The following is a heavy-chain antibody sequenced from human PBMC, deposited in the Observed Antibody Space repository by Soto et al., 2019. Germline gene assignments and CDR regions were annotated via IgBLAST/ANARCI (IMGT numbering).Heavy chain of an antibody. CDR1: GDSVSSNSAA. Sequence: KQSQTLSLTCAISGDSVSSNSAAWNWIRQSPSRGLEWLGRTYYRSKWYNDYAVSVKSRITINPDTSKNQFSLQLNSVTPEDTADYSGERGELGSYYCYYYMDVWGKGTTVTVSS. J-gene: IGHJ6*03. CDR3: ERGELGSYYCYYYMDV. V-gene: IGHV6-1*01. CDR2: TYYRSKWYN. D-gene: IGHD7-27*01.